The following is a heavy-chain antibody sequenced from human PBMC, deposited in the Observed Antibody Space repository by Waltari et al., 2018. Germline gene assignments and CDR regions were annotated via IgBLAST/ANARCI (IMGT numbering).Heavy chain of an antibody. J-gene: IGHJ4*02. Sequence: QLQLQESGPGLVKPSETLSLTCTVSGGSISSSSYYWGWIRQPPGKGLEWIGSIYYSGSTDYNPSLKSRVTVSVDTSKNQFSLKLSSVTAADTAVYYCARLVGATKQYVDYWGQGTLVTVSS. CDR3: ARLVGATKQYVDY. CDR1: GGSISSSSYY. V-gene: IGHV4-39*01. D-gene: IGHD1-26*01. CDR2: IYYSGST.